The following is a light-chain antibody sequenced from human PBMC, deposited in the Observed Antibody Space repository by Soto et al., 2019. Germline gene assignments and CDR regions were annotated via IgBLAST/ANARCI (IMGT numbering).Light chain of an antibody. Sequence: DIQMTQSPSSLSASVGDRITITCRASESVGNWLAWYQQKPGKAPKLLIYAASTLQSGVPSRFSGSRSGTVFSLTVSNLQPEDSATYYCQQANTFPLSFGGGTKVEIK. J-gene: IGKJ4*01. CDR3: QQANTFPLS. V-gene: IGKV1D-12*01. CDR2: AAS. CDR1: ESVGNW.